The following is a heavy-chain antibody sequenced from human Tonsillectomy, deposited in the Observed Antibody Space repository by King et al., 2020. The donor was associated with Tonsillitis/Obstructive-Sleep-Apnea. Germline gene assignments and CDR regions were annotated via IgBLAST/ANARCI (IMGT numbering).Heavy chain of an antibody. CDR3: ARHCRIVATIPYYYYMDV. CDR2: IYYSGST. D-gene: IGHD5-12*01. CDR1: GGSISSSSYY. Sequence: LQLQESGPGLVKPSETLSLTCTVSGGSISSSSYYWGWIRHPPGQGLECIGSIYYSGSTYYKPTLKSRVTISVDTSKNQFSLKLSSVTAADTAVYYCARHCRIVATIPYYYYMDVWGKGTTVTVSS. V-gene: IGHV4-39*01. J-gene: IGHJ6*03.